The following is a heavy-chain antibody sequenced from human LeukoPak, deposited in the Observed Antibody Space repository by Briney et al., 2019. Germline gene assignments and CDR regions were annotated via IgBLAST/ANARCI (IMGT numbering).Heavy chain of an antibody. CDR2: INHSGST. J-gene: IGHJ6*03. D-gene: IGHD2-2*02. CDR1: AGSFSGYY. Sequence: SETLSLTCAVYAGSFSGYYWSWIRQPPGKGLEWIGEINHSGSTNYNPSLKSRVTISVDTSKNQFSLKLSSVTAADTAVYYCATGGNVVVPAAILGVVRRYYYYYMDVWGKGTTVTVSS. V-gene: IGHV4-34*01. CDR3: ATGGNVVVPAAILGVVRRYYYYYMDV.